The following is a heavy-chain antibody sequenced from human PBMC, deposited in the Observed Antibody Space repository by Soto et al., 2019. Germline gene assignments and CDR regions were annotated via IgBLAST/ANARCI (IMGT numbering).Heavy chain of an antibody. CDR1: GFSFSNYD. Sequence: EVQLVESGGGLVQPGGSLRLSCAAPGFSFSNYDIHWVRQATGKGLEWVSGIGTAGDTYYAGSVKGRFTISRENAKNSLYLQMNSLRAGDTAVYYCARGALGFDPWGQGTLVAVSS. CDR2: IGTAGDT. D-gene: IGHD6-6*01. CDR3: ARGALGFDP. J-gene: IGHJ5*02. V-gene: IGHV3-13*04.